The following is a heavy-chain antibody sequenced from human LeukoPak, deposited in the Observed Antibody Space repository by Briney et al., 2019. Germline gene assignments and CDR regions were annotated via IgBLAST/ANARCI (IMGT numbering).Heavy chain of an antibody. CDR3: AREGELHYDSRGNFDY. Sequence: ASVKVSCKASGYTFTGYYMHWVRQAPGQGLEWMGWINPNSGGTNYAQKFQGRVTMTRDTSISTAYMELSRLRSDDTAVYYCAREGELHYDSRGNFDYWGQGTLVTVSS. CDR2: INPNSGGT. D-gene: IGHD3-22*01. V-gene: IGHV1-2*02. J-gene: IGHJ4*02. CDR1: GYTFTGYY.